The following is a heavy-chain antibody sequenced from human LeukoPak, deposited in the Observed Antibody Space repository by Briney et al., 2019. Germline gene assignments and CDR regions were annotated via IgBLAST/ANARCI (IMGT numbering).Heavy chain of an antibody. CDR1: GFTFSSYG. CDR2: ISGSGGST. CDR3: AKVRQQLVPDAEYFQH. Sequence: GGSLRLSCAASGFTFSSYGMSWVRQAPGKGLEWVSAISGSGGSTYYADSVKGRFTISRDNSKNTLYLQMNSLRAEDTAVYYCAKVRQQLVPDAEYFQHWGQGTLVTVSS. V-gene: IGHV3-23*01. D-gene: IGHD6-13*01. J-gene: IGHJ1*01.